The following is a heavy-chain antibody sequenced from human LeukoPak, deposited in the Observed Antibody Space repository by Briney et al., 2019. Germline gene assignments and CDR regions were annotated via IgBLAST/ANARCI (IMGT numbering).Heavy chain of an antibody. CDR2: ISAYNGNT. CDR1: GDTFTGYY. Sequence: ASVKVSCKASGDTFTGYYMHWVRQAPGQGLEWMGWISAYNGNTNYAQKLQGRVTMTTDTSTSTAYMELRSLRSDDTAVYYCARGSRIAAAGDNFDYWGQGTLVTVSS. D-gene: IGHD6-13*01. V-gene: IGHV1-18*04. CDR3: ARGSRIAAAGDNFDY. J-gene: IGHJ4*02.